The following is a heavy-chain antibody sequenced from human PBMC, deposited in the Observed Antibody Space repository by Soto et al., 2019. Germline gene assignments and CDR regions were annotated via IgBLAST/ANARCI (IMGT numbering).Heavy chain of an antibody. Sequence: QVQLQESGPGLVKPSGTLSLTCAVSGDSISNSRWWTWVRQPPGKGLEWIGDIVHSGDTNYNPSLKSRVFISVDKSHNQFSLKVSSVPAADTAVYYCAYSTGWYRHDVWGQGTVVTVSS. CDR2: IVHSGDT. J-gene: IGHJ3*01. D-gene: IGHD6-19*01. CDR1: GDSISNSRW. CDR3: AYSTGWYRHDV. V-gene: IGHV4-4*02.